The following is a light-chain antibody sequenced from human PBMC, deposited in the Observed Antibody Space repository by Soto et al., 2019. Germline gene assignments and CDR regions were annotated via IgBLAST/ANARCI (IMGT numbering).Light chain of an antibody. V-gene: IGKV3-11*01. CDR3: QQYNSYSWT. Sequence: EIVLTQSPATLSLSPGERATLSCRASQSISSYLAWYQQKPGQAPRLLIYDASNRATGIPARFSGSGSGTDFTLTISRLEPEDFAVYYCQQYNSYSWTFGQGTKVEIK. J-gene: IGKJ1*01. CDR1: QSISSY. CDR2: DAS.